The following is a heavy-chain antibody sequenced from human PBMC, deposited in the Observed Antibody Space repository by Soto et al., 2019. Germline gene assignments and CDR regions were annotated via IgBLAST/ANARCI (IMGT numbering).Heavy chain of an antibody. V-gene: IGHV1-3*01. J-gene: IGHJ6*02. CDR3: ASGGYCSGGSCYSGYYYYYGMDV. CDR1: GYTFTSYA. Sequence: ASVKVSCKASGYTFTSYAMHWVRQAPGQRLEWMGWINAGNGNTKYSQKFQGRATITRDTSASTAYMELSSLRSEDTAVYYCASGGYCSGGSCYSGYYYYYGMDVWGQGTTVTVSS. D-gene: IGHD2-15*01. CDR2: INAGNGNT.